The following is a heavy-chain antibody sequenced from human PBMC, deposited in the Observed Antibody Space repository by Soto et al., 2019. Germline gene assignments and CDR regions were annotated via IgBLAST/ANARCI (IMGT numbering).Heavy chain of an antibody. Sequence: QVQLQESGPGLAKPSETLSLTCTVSGGSISTYYWSWIRQPPGKGLEWIGCIYYSGSTNFNPSLQSRVTISVDTSKTQFSLKLTSVTAADTAVYYCARGGWRHIDYWGQGNLVTVSS. CDR1: GGSISTYY. J-gene: IGHJ4*02. CDR3: ARGGWRHIDY. CDR2: IYYSGST. V-gene: IGHV4-59*08. D-gene: IGHD3-3*01.